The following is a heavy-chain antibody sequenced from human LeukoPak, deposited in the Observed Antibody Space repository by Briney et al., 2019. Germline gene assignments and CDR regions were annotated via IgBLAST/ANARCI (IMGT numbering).Heavy chain of an antibody. CDR1: GYTFTSYG. Sequence: GASVKVSCKASGYTFTSYGISWVRLAPGRGLEWMGWITPNSGGTKYAQTFRGRVTMAWDTSISTAYMELSRLTSDDTAVYYCARDRADNWDRSGYYPDAFDIWGQGTMVTVS. CDR2: ITPNSGGT. J-gene: IGHJ3*02. CDR3: ARDRADNWDRSGYYPDAFDI. D-gene: IGHD3-22*01. V-gene: IGHV1-2*02.